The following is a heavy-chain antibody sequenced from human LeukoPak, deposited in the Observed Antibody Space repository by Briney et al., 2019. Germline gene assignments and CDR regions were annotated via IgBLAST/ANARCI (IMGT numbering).Heavy chain of an antibody. J-gene: IGHJ4*02. V-gene: IGHV1-3*01. CDR2: INAGNGNT. Sequence: ASVEVSCKASGYTFTSYAMHWVRQAPGQRLEWMGWINAGNGNTKYSQKFQGRVTITRDTSASTAYMELSSLRSEDTAVYYCARGLWVVTATAIDYWGQGTLVTVSS. CDR3: ARGLWVVTATAIDY. CDR1: GYTFTSYA. D-gene: IGHD2-21*02.